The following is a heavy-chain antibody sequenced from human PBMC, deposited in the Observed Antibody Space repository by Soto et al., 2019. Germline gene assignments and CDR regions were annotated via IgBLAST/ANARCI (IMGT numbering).Heavy chain of an antibody. CDR1: GFTFSSYE. J-gene: IGHJ5*02. D-gene: IGHD3-9*01. CDR3: AKDEAHYDILTGYYTEYNWFDP. CDR2: ISDSGGTL. V-gene: IGHV3-48*03. Sequence: GGSLRLSCAASGFTFSSYEMNWVRQAPGKGLEWVSYISDSGGTLYYADSVKGRFTISRDNSKNSLYLQMNSLRAEDTAVYYCAKDEAHYDILTGYYTEYNWFDPWGQGTLVTVSS.